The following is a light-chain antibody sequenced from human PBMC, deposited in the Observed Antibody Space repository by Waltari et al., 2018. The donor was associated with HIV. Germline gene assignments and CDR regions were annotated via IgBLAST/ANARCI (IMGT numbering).Light chain of an antibody. CDR1: SSDSGGFKS. CDR3: GSSMTNVNMDV. CDR2: DVS. Sequence: QSALTQPASVSGSPGQSITISCTGTSSDSGGFKSVSWYQQSPGKAPKLIIYDVSYRPSGVSNRFSGSKSGNTASLTISELQAEDEADYYCGSSMTNVNMDVFGGGTKLTVL. J-gene: IGLJ2*01. V-gene: IGLV2-14*03.